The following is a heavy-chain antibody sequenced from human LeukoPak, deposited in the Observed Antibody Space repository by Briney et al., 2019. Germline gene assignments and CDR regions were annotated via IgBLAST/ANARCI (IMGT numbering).Heavy chain of an antibody. CDR3: ATPYDIHDAFDI. CDR1: GGTFSSYA. Sequence: SVKVSCKASGGTFSSYAISWVRQAPGQGLEWMGGIIPIFGTANYAQKFQGRVTITADESTSTAYMELSSLRSEDTAVYYCATPYDIHDAFDIWGQGTMVTVSS. J-gene: IGHJ3*02. V-gene: IGHV1-69*13. D-gene: IGHD3-9*01. CDR2: IIPIFGTA.